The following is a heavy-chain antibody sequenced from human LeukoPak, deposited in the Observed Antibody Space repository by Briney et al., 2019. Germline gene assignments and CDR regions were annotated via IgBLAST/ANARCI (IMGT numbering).Heavy chain of an antibody. CDR1: GFTFSSYW. Sequence: GGSLRLSCAASGFTFSSYWMSWVRQAPGKGLEWVASIKQDGGEKYYVDSVKGRFTISRDNAKNSLYLQMNSLRAEDTALYYWASAPGKGWFTPGGQEPLATVS. CDR2: IKQDGGEK. J-gene: IGHJ5*02. CDR3: ASAPGKGWFTP. V-gene: IGHV3-7*01.